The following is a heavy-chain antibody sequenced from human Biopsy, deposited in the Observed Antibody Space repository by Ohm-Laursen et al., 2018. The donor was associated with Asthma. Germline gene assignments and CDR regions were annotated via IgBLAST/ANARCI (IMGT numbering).Heavy chain of an antibody. V-gene: IGHV3-9*01. CDR1: GFKFDEYT. CDR3: AKVRSDWVITESFDY. D-gene: IGHD3-22*01. Sequence: CAASGFKFDEYTMHWVRQAPGKGLGWVSGISWNSATIGYADSVEGRFTISRDNAKNSVFLHMDSLRPEDTAFYYCAKVRSDWVITESFDYWGQGVLVTVSS. CDR2: ISWNSATI. J-gene: IGHJ4*02.